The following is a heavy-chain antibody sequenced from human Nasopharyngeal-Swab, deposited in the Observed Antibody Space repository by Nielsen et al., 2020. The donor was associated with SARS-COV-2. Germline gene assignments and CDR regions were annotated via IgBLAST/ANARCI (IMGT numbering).Heavy chain of an antibody. V-gene: IGHV3-21*01. Sequence: GESLKISCAASGFIFSSYSMNWVRQAPGKGLEWVSYISSSSSYIYYADSVKGRFTISRDNAKNSLYLQMNSLRDEDTAVYYCARQVVRGEYYYYGMDVWGQGTTVTVSS. J-gene: IGHJ6*02. CDR2: ISSSSSYI. D-gene: IGHD3-10*01. CDR3: ARQVVRGEYYYYGMDV. CDR1: GFIFSSYS.